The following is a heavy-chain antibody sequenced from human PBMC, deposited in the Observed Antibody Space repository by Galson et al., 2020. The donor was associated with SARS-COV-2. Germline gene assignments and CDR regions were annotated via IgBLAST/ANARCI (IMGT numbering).Heavy chain of an antibody. V-gene: IGHV3-30*18. J-gene: IGHJ6*02. CDR1: GFTFSNYG. D-gene: IGHD3-10*01. CDR3: AQVNWQWFVRGGTVYYHGMDV. Sequence: TGGSLRLSCAASGFTFSNYGMHWVRQAPGKGLEWVAAISHDGNNIYYADSVKGRFTISRDNSKNTLYLQLNSLRADDTAVYYCAQVNWQWFVRGGTVYYHGMDVWGQGTTVTGSS. CDR2: ISHDGNNI.